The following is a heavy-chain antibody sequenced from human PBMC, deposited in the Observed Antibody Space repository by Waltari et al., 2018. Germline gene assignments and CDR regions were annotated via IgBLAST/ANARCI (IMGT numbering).Heavy chain of an antibody. D-gene: IGHD3-3*01. Sequence: QVQLQESGPGLVKPLQTLSLTCTVSGGSISSYYWSWTRQPPGKGLDWLGYIYYSGSTNYNPSLKSRVTISVDTSKNQFSLKLSSVTAADTAVYYCARDKKYYDFWSGYNLGRNYYYGMDVWGQGTTVTVSS. CDR2: IYYSGST. J-gene: IGHJ6*02. CDR3: ARDKKYYDFWSGYNLGRNYYYGMDV. CDR1: GGSISSYY. V-gene: IGHV4-59*01.